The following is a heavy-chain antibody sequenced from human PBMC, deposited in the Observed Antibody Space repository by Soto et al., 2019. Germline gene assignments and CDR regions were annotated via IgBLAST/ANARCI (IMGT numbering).Heavy chain of an antibody. CDR2: ISYDGTNK. D-gene: IGHD3-10*01. J-gene: IGHJ4*02. V-gene: IGHV3-30*18. Sequence: QVQLVESGGGVVQPGRSLRLSCAASEFTFSSYGMHWVRQAPGKGLEWVAIISYDGTNKYYADSGKGPFNISRDTSKNTLYLQMNSLRAEDTAVYYCAKVRAGYYYASGPFDYWGQGTLVTVSS. CDR1: EFTFSSYG. CDR3: AKVRAGYYYASGPFDY.